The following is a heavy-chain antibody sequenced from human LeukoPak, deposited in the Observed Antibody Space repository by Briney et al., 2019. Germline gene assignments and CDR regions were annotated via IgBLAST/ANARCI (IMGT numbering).Heavy chain of an antibody. CDR2: IYSGGST. Sequence: GGSLRLSCAASGFTVSSNYMSWVRQAPGKGLEWVSVIYSGGSTYYADSVKGRFTISRDNSNNTLYLQMNSLRAEDTAVYYCTRGVRPPHCSSTSCYAGYGMDVWGQGTTVTVSS. CDR3: TRGVRPPHCSSTSCYAGYGMDV. CDR1: GFTVSSNY. V-gene: IGHV3-53*01. J-gene: IGHJ6*02. D-gene: IGHD2-2*01.